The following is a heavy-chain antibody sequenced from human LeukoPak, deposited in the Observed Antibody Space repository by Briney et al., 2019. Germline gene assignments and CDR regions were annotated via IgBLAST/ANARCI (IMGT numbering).Heavy chain of an antibody. CDR1: GGSISSSSYY. D-gene: IGHD4-17*01. Sequence: PSETLSLTCTVSGGSISSSSYYWGWIRQPPGKGLEWIGSIYYSGGTYYNPSLKSRVTISVDTSKNQFSLKLSSVTAADTAVYYCARVSTTVDAFDIWGQGTMVTVSS. J-gene: IGHJ3*02. CDR3: ARVSTTVDAFDI. CDR2: IYYSGGT. V-gene: IGHV4-39*07.